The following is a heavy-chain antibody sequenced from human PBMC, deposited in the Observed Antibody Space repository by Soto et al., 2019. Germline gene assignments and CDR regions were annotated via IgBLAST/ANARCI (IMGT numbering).Heavy chain of an antibody. D-gene: IGHD6-6*01. J-gene: IGHJ6*04. CDR2: TYYRSKWYN. CDR3: ARDSAARPQSPSGTDF. V-gene: IGHV6-1*01. Sequence: TCVISGDSVSSNSAAWNWIRQSPSRGLEWLGRTYYRSKWYNDYAVSVKSRITINPDTSKNQFSLQLNSVTPEDTAVYYCARDSAARPQSPSGTDFCGKRTTVTLS. CDR1: GDSVSSNSAA.